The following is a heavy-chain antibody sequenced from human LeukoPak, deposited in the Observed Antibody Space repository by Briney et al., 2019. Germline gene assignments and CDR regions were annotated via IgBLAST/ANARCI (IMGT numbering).Heavy chain of an antibody. Sequence: ASVKVSCKASGYTFTGYYMHWVRQPPGQGLEWMGWINPNSGGTNYAQKFQGRVTMTRDTSISTAYMELSRLRSDDTAVYYCARDGYSSSCYFGHRNNYYYYYMDVWGKGTTVTVSS. CDR2: INPNSGGT. CDR1: GYTFTGYY. CDR3: ARDGYSSSCYFGHRNNYYYYYMDV. V-gene: IGHV1-2*02. D-gene: IGHD6-13*01. J-gene: IGHJ6*03.